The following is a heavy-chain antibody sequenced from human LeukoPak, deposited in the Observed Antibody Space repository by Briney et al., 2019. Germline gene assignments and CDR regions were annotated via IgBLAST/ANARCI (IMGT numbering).Heavy chain of an antibody. V-gene: IGHV3-7*01. J-gene: IGHJ6*03. CDR3: ASGGRGSRRFLEWLLSGEGPGAEWYYYMNV. CDR2: IKQDGSEK. Sequence: PGGSLRLSCAAPGFTFSSYGMHWVRQAPGKGLEWVANIKQDGSEKYYVDSVKGRFTISRDNAKNSLYLQMNSLRAEDTAVYYCASGGRGSRRFLEWLLSGEGPGAEWYYYMNVWGKGTTVTVSS. CDR1: GFTFSSYG. D-gene: IGHD3-3*01.